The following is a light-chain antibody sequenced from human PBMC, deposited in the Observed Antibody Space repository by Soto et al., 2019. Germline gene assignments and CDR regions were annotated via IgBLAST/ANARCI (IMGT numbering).Light chain of an antibody. Sequence: EIVMTQSPLSLPVTPGEPASISCRSSQSLLHSNGHNYLDWYVQKPGQSPQLLIYLGPNRTSGVPDRFSGSGSGADFTLKISRVEAEDVGIYYCMQSLQTPLTFGGGTRVDIK. CDR2: LGP. V-gene: IGKV2-28*01. CDR1: QSLLHSNGHNY. CDR3: MQSLQTPLT. J-gene: IGKJ4*01.